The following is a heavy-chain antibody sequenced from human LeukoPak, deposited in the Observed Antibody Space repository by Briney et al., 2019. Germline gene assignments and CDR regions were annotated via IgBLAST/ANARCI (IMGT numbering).Heavy chain of an antibody. CDR3: AKAKWASNADAGW. J-gene: IGHJ4*02. Sequence: GGSLRLSCAASGLTFSTRAMSWVRQAPARGLEWVSSITGGGDTFYADSVKGRWTLSSDDSRNTVYLQLTHLSVDDTAVYYCAKAKWASNADAGWWGQGTLVTVSS. V-gene: IGHV3-23*01. D-gene: IGHD1-26*01. CDR1: GLTFSTRA. CDR2: ITGGGDT.